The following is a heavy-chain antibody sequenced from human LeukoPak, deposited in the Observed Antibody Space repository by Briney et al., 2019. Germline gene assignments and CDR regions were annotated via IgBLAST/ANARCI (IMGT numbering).Heavy chain of an antibody. D-gene: IGHD6-13*01. Sequence: PSETLSLTCAVYGGSFSGYYWSWIRQPPGKGLEWIGEINHNGSTNYNPSLKSRVTISVDTSKNQFSLKLSSVTAADTAVYYCAIGSSSWSYYYYGMDVWGQGTTVTVSS. CDR3: AIGSSSWSYYYYGMDV. CDR2: INHNGST. V-gene: IGHV4-34*01. J-gene: IGHJ6*02. CDR1: GGSFSGYY.